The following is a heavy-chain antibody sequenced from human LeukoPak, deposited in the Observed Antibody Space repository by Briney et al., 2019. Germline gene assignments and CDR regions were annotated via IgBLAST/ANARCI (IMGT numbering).Heavy chain of an antibody. CDR1: GGSISSGGYY. Sequence: PSQTLSLTCTVSGGSISSGGYYWTWIRQHPGKGLEWIGYIYYSGSTYYNPSLKSRVTISVDTSKNQFSLKLSSVTGADTAVFYCARVDIRSGGNYGMDVWGQGTTVTVSS. CDR2: IYYSGST. V-gene: IGHV4-31*03. D-gene: IGHD2-15*01. J-gene: IGHJ6*02. CDR3: ARVDIRSGGNYGMDV.